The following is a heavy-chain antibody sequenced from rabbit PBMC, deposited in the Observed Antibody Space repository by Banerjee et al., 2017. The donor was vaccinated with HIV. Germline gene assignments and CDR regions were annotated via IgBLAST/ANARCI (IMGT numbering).Heavy chain of an antibody. Sequence: QEQLEESGGDLVKPEGSLTLTCTASGFSLSNYVMCWVRQAPGKGLEWIGCINSGSGNTYYASWAKGRFTISKTSSTTVTLQMTSLTTADTATYFCAKDSVVAGLDFDLWGQGTLVTVS. CDR2: INSGSGNT. J-gene: IGHJ4*01. CDR3: AKDSVVAGLDFDL. CDR1: GFSLSNYV. V-gene: IGHV1S45*01. D-gene: IGHD4-1*01.